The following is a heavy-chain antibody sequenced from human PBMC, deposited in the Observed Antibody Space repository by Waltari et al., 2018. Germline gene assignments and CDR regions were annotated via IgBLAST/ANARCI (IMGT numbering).Heavy chain of an antibody. D-gene: IGHD3-10*01. V-gene: IGHV3-30*02. J-gene: IGHJ6*03. CDR1: GFTFSSYG. CDR3: AKDWDFGGGTDYMDV. CDR2: IRYDGSNK. Sequence: QVQLVESGGGVFQPGGSLRLSCAASGFTFSSYGMHWVRQAPGKGLEWVAFIRYDGSNKYYADSVKGRFTISRDNSKNTLYLQMNSLRAEDTAVYYCAKDWDFGGGTDYMDVWGKGTTVTISS.